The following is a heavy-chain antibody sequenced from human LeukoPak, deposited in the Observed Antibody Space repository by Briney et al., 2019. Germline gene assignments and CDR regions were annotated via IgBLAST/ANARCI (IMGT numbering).Heavy chain of an antibody. Sequence: SETLSLTCTVSGGSISTYYWSWFRQPPGKGLEWIGYIYASGSANYNPSLKSRVTISVDTSKSQFSLKLTSVAAADTAVYYCGGHARFCTCTSCYDYWGQGTLVTVSS. CDR1: GGSISTYY. D-gene: IGHD2-2*01. CDR2: IYASGSA. CDR3: GGHARFCTCTSCYDY. J-gene: IGHJ4*02. V-gene: IGHV4-4*09.